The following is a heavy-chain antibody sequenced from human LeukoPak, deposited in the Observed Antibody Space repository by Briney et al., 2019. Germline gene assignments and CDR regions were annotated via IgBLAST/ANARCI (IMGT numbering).Heavy chain of an antibody. J-gene: IGHJ4*02. V-gene: IGHV3-9*01. CDR2: ISWNSGSI. CDR1: GFTFNDYG. D-gene: IGHD3-22*01. Sequence: PGRSLRLSCAASGFTFNDYGMHWVRQAPGKGLEWVSGISWNSGSIGYADSVKGRFTISRDNAKNSLYLQMNSLIAEDTALYYCAKQSYYDTSGLPDYWGQGTLVTVSS. CDR3: AKQSYYDTSGLPDY.